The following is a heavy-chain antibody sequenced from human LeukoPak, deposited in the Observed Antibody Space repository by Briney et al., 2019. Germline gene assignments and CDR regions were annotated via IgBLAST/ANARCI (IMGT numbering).Heavy chain of an antibody. J-gene: IGHJ6*02. D-gene: IGHD1-26*01. CDR2: IHHSGST. CDR3: ARGVGGASGYYYYGMDV. V-gene: IGHV4-34*01. CDR1: RGSFSGYY. Sequence: SETLSLTCAVYRGSFSGYYWSWIRQPPGKGLEWIGEIHHSGSTNYNPSLKSRVTISVDTSKNQFSLKLSSVTAADTAVYYCARGVGGASGYYYYGMDVWGQGTRVTVSS.